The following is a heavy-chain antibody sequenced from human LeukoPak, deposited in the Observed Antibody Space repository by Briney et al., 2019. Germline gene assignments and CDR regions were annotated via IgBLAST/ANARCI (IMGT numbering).Heavy chain of an antibody. CDR2: IYPRDGST. CDR1: GYTFTSNY. V-gene: IGHV1-46*01. J-gene: IGHJ4*02. Sequence: GASVKVSCKASGYTFTSNYIHWVRQAPGQGLEWMGMIYPRDGSTSYAQKFQGRVTMTRDPSTSTVCMELSSLRSEDTAVYYCARGGMAITPIDYWGQGTLVTVSS. CDR3: ARGGMAITPIDY. D-gene: IGHD5-24*01.